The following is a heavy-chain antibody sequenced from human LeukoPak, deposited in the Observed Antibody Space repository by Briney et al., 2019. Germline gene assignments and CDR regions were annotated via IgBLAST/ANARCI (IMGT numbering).Heavy chain of an antibody. V-gene: IGHV4-59*01. CDR2: IYYSGST. J-gene: IGHJ4*02. Sequence: KPSETLSLTCTVSGGSISSYYWSWIRQPPGKGLEWIGYIYYSGSTNYNPSLKSRVTISADTSKNQFSLKLSSVTAADTAEYYCARECYGSGSYVIDYWGQGTLVTVSS. D-gene: IGHD3-10*01. CDR1: GGSISSYY. CDR3: ARECYGSGSYVIDY.